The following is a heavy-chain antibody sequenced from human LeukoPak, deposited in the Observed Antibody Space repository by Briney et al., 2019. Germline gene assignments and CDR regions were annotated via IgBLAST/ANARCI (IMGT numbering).Heavy chain of an antibody. CDR2: KYYSGST. V-gene: IGHV4-61*01. D-gene: IGHD5-18*01. CDR1: GVSINTCCYY. Sequence: SETLSLTCDVPGVSINTCCYYWSWIRQPPGNGLEWIGYKYYSGSTRYNSSLRSRLTLSLDTSKNQISLRLTSVTAADTAVYYCARGRSYGFDFDSWGPGTLVIVSS. J-gene: IGHJ4*02. CDR3: ARGRSYGFDFDS.